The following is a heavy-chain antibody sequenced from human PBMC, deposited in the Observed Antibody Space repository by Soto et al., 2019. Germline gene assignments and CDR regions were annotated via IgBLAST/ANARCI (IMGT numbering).Heavy chain of an antibody. V-gene: IGHV1-18*01. Sequence: EASVKVSCKASGYTFTSYGISWVRQAPGQGLEWMGWISAYNGNTNYAQKLQGRVTMTTDTSTSTAYMELRSLTSDDTAVYYCAREGPAPYYYYGMDVWGQGSTVTVSS. CDR1: GYTFTSYG. CDR3: AREGPAPYYYYGMDV. J-gene: IGHJ6*02. CDR2: ISAYNGNT.